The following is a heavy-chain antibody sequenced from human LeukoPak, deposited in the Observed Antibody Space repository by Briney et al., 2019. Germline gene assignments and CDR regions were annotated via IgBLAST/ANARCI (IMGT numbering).Heavy chain of an antibody. Sequence: ASVKVSCKVSGYTLTELSMHWVRQAPGKGLEWMGGFDPEDGETIYAQKFQGRVTMTEDTSTDTAYMELISLRSEDTAVYYCATASVLRFLEWLFDYWGQGTLVTVSS. CDR2: FDPEDGET. CDR3: ATASVLRFLEWLFDY. D-gene: IGHD3-3*01. V-gene: IGHV1-24*01. J-gene: IGHJ4*02. CDR1: GYTLTELS.